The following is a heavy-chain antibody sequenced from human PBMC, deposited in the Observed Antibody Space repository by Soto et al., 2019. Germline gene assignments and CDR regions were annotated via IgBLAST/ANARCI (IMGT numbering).Heavy chain of an antibody. CDR3: ARHSGHSSGWYVAFDI. V-gene: IGHV4-59*08. CDR2: IYYSGST. J-gene: IGHJ3*02. Sequence: PSETLSLTCTVSGGSISSYYWSWIRQPPGKGLEWIGYIYYSGSTNYNPSLKSRVTISVDTSKNQFSLKLSSVTAADTAVYYCARHSGHSSGWYVAFDIWGQGTMVTVSS. D-gene: IGHD6-19*01. CDR1: GGSISSYY.